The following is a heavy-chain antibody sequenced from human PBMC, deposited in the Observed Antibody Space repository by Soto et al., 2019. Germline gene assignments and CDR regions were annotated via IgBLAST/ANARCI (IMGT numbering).Heavy chain of an antibody. V-gene: IGHV1-18*01. J-gene: IGHJ4*02. D-gene: IGHD3-22*01. CDR3: ARDYLAYDSSGYTFDY. CDR2: ISAYNGNT. CDR1: GYTFTSYG. Sequence: ASVKVSCKASGYTFTSYGISWVRQAPGQGLEWMGWISAYNGNTNYAQKLQGRVTMTTDTSTSTAYMELRSLRSDDTAVYYCARDYLAYDSSGYTFDYWGQGTPVTVSS.